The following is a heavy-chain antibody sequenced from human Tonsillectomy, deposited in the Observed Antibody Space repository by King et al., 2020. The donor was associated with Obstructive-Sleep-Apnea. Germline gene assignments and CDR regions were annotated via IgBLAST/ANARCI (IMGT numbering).Heavy chain of an antibody. J-gene: IGHJ6*02. Sequence: VQLVESGGGWIQLEGSLRLSCVASQFTFSTFDMNWVRQAPGKGLEWVSVISGSGLSTYYADSVKGRFTISRDNSKNTLFLQMNSLRPEDTAVYYCAKSLPGGLVPHYYYGLDVWGQGTTVTVSS. CDR1: QFTFSTFD. D-gene: IGHD3-16*01. CDR2: ISGSGLST. V-gene: IGHV3-23*04. CDR3: AKSLPGGLVPHYYYGLDV.